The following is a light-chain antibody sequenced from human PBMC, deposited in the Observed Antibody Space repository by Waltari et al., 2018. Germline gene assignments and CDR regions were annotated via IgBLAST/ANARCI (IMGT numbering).Light chain of an antibody. Sequence: EVVMTQSPATLSVSPGERATLSCRASQTIASYLAWYQQKPGQPPRLLVYDASTRAPSIPARFKGSGSGTEFTLTISSLQSEDSAVYYCQQYNRWPPITFGQGTRLEI. CDR1: QTIASY. V-gene: IGKV3D-15*01. CDR2: DAS. CDR3: QQYNRWPPIT. J-gene: IGKJ5*01.